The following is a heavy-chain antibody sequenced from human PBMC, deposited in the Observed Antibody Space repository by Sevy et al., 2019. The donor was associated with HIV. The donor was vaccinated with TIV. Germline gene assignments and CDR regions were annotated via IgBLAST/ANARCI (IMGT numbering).Heavy chain of an antibody. CDR2: ISWDGGST. D-gene: IGHD1-26*01. CDR1: GFTFDDYT. V-gene: IGHV3-43*01. CDR3: AKDLVLGATYVVGFDY. J-gene: IGHJ4*02. Sequence: GGSLRLSCAASGFTFDDYTMHWVRQAPGKGLEWVSLISWDGGSTYYADSVKGRFTISRDNSKNSLYLQMNSLRTEDTAVYDCAKDLVLGATYVVGFDYWGQGTLVTVSS.